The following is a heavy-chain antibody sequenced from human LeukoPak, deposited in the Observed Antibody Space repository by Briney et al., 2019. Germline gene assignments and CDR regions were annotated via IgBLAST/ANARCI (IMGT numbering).Heavy chain of an antibody. V-gene: IGHV3-23*01. D-gene: IGHD4-17*01. J-gene: IGHJ4*02. CDR2: ISGSGGST. CDR1: GFTFSSYA. Sequence: QSGGSLRLSCAASGFTFSSYAMSWVRQAPGKGLEWVSAISGSGGSTYYADSVKGRFTISRDNSKNTLYLQMNSLRAEDTAVYYCARDLTTVTTFGQYFDYWGQGTLVTVSS. CDR3: ARDLTTVTTFGQYFDY.